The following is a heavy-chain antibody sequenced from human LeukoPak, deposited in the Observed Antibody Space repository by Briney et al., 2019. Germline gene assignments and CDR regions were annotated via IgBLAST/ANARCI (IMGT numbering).Heavy chain of an antibody. J-gene: IGHJ4*02. CDR2: IYTSGNT. CDR3: ARESKTYVASGYYHDW. D-gene: IGHD3-22*01. V-gene: IGHV4-4*07. CDR1: VGSIYHYY. Sequence: AETQTLTCTVWVGSIYHYYCSWLRQPAERGLEGIRRIYTSGNTHYSPSLKSLVTISLDMSKNQFSLNQYPVNAADTAVYFCARESKTYVASGYYHDWWGQGTLVTVSS.